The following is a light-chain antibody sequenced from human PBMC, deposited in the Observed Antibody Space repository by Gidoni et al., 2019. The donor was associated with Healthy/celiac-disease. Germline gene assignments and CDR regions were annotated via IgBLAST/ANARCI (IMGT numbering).Light chain of an antibody. CDR1: QSVSSN. CDR2: GAS. Sequence: EIVMTHSPATLSVAPGERATLSCRASQSVSSNLAWYQQKPGQAPRLLIYGASTRATGIPARFSGSGSGTEFTLTISSLQSEDFAVYYCQQYNNLPLTFGGGTKVEIK. CDR3: QQYNNLPLT. V-gene: IGKV3-15*01. J-gene: IGKJ4*01.